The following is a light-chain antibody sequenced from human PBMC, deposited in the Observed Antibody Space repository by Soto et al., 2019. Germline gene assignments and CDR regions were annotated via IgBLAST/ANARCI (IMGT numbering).Light chain of an antibody. V-gene: IGKV3-20*01. CDR3: QQYESSPVT. CDR2: DAS. CDR1: QSVSSSY. Sequence: ENVLTQSPGTLSLSPGERATLSCRASQSVSSSYLTWYQQKPGQAPRLLIYDASSRATDIPARFSGSGSGTDFTLPISRLEPEDFAVYYCQQYESSPVTFGQGTKLEIK. J-gene: IGKJ2*01.